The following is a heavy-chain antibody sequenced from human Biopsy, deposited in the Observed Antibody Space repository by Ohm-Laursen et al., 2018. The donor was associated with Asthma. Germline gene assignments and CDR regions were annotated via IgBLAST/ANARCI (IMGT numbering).Heavy chain of an antibody. CDR2: INSVFGTT. Sequence: SVKVSCKSLGGTFNTYVIGWVRQAPGQGLEWMGGINSVFGTTTYPQKFQDRVAITADDSTSTVYMELSGLRSEDTAVYYCARKAGSCISRTCYSLDFWGQGTLVTVSS. CDR3: ARKAGSCISRTCYSLDF. CDR1: GGTFNTYV. V-gene: IGHV1-69*13. J-gene: IGHJ4*02. D-gene: IGHD2-2*01.